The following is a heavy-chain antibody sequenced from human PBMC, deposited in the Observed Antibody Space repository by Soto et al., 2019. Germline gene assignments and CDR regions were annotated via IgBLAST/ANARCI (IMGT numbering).Heavy chain of an antibody. J-gene: IGHJ4*02. CDR2: IYHSGST. CDR1: GGSFSGYY. V-gene: IGHV4-34*09. Sequence: SETLSLTCAVYGGSFSGYYGSWIRQPPGKGLEWIGYIYHSGSTNYNPSLKSRVTISVDTSKNQFSLKLSSVTAADTAVYYCARDLGSYVFDYWGQGTLVTVSS. D-gene: IGHD1-26*01. CDR3: ARDLGSYVFDY.